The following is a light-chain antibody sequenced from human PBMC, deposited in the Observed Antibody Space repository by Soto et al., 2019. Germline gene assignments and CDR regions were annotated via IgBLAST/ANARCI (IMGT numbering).Light chain of an antibody. Sequence: QSALTQPRSVSGSPGQSVTISCTGTSSDVGGYNYVSWYQQHPGKAPKLMIYDVTKRPSGVPDRFSGYKYGNTASLTISGLQAEDEADYYCCSYAGSDVVFGGGTKLTVL. CDR1: SSDVGGYNY. CDR3: CSYAGSDVV. V-gene: IGLV2-11*01. J-gene: IGLJ2*01. CDR2: DVT.